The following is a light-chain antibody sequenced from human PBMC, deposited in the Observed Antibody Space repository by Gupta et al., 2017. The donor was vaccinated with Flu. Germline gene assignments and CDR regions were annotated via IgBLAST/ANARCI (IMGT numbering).Light chain of an antibody. V-gene: IGLV1-40*01. CDR1: NSHIGTYD. CDR2: VNN. Sequence: QSVLTPPPSVPGAPGPRGTTSCTGSNSHIGTYDAHWYQQLPGTAPKLLIYVNNNRPSGVPDRFSGSKSGTSASLAITGLQAEDEADYYCQSYDSSRNYVFGTGTKVTVL. CDR3: QSYDSSRNYV. J-gene: IGLJ1*01.